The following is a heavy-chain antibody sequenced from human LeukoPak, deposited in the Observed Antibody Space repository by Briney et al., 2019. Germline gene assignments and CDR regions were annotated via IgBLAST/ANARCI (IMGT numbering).Heavy chain of an antibody. CDR3: ARRKTPINVLRFLEWFPFDY. CDR1: GYTFTGYY. D-gene: IGHD3-3*01. J-gene: IGHJ4*02. CDR2: INPNSGGT. Sequence: ASVKVSCKASGYTFTGYYMHWVRQAPGQGLEWMGWINPNSGGTNYAQKFQGRVTMTRDTSISTAYMELSSLRSEDTAVYCCARRKTPINVLRFLEWFPFDYWGQGTLVTVSS. V-gene: IGHV1-2*02.